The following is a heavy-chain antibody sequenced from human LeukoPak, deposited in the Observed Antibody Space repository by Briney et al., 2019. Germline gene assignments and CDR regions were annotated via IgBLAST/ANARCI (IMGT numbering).Heavy chain of an antibody. J-gene: IGHJ4*02. D-gene: IGHD6-19*01. CDR1: GFTFSTYW. Sequence: GGSLRLSCAASGFTFSTYWMSWVRQAPGKGLEWVANIKQDGSEKYYVDSVKGRFTISRDNAKNSVYLQMNSLRAEDTALYYCARDGHATVPVNFDYWGQGTLVTVSS. V-gene: IGHV3-7*01. CDR3: ARDGHATVPVNFDY. CDR2: IKQDGSEK.